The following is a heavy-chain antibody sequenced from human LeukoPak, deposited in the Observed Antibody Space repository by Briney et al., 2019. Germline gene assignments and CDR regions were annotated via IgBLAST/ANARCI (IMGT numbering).Heavy chain of an antibody. Sequence: PGGSLRLSCAASGFTFSSYSMNWVRQAPGKGLEWVSYISSSSSTIYYADSVKGRFTISRDNSKNILYLQMNSLRAEDTALYYCARVGYTDTWYSSPPFDYWGQGTLVTVSS. J-gene: IGHJ4*02. CDR2: ISSSSSTI. CDR1: GFTFSSYS. CDR3: ARVGYTDTWYSSPPFDY. V-gene: IGHV3-48*01. D-gene: IGHD2-15*01.